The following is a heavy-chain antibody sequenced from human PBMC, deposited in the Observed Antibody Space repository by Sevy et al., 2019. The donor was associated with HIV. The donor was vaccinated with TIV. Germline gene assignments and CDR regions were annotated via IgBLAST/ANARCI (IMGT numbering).Heavy chain of an antibody. J-gene: IGHJ6*02. Sequence: LGGSLRLSCAASGFTFSYYTMNWVRQAPGKGLEWVSYISSGSSYISYTDSVKGRFTISRDNAKNSVYLQMNSLRPEDTAMYFCARDRDYYGSGTFDAWGQGTTVTVSS. CDR1: GFTFSYYT. V-gene: IGHV3-21*06. CDR2: ISSGSSYI. CDR3: ARDRDYYGSGTFDA. D-gene: IGHD3-10*01.